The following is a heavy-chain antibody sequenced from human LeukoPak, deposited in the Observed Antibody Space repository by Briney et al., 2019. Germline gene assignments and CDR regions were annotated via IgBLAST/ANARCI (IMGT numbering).Heavy chain of an antibody. J-gene: IGHJ6*02. CDR3: AKNGGPHGMDV. V-gene: IGHV3-74*01. Sequence: GGSLRLSCAASGFTFSNHWMHWVRQAPGKGLVWVSRINSVGTETTYADSVKGRFTISRDNAKNTLYLQMNSLRVEDTAVYYCAKNGGPHGMDVWGQGTTVTVSS. D-gene: IGHD3-16*01. CDR2: INSVGTET. CDR1: GFTFSNHW.